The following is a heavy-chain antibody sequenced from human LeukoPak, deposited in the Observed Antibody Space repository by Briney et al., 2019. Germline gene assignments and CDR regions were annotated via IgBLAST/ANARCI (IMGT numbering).Heavy chain of an antibody. J-gene: IGHJ4*02. CDR2: ISGSGGST. CDR3: ARGFAYNYDNSGYYLDY. CDR1: GFTFSSYA. Sequence: GGSLRLSCAASGFTFSSYAMSWVRQAPGKGLEWVSAISGSGGSTYYADSVKGRFTISRDISKNTLYLQMNSLRAEDTAVYYCARGFAYNYDNSGYYLDYWGQGTLVTVSS. V-gene: IGHV3-23*01. D-gene: IGHD3-22*01.